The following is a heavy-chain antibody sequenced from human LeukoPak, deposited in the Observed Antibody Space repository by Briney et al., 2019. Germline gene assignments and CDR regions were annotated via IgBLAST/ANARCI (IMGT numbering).Heavy chain of an antibody. CDR2: INPNSGGT. D-gene: IGHD1-1*01. V-gene: IGHV1-2*02. CDR1: GYTFTGYY. J-gene: IGHJ3*02. Sequence: ASVKVSCKASGYTFTGYYMHWVRQPPAPGLGLMGWINPNSGGTNYAQKFQGRVTMTRDTSISTAYMELSRLRSDDTAVYYCARDRQLERRYYAFDIWGQGTMVTVSS. CDR3: ARDRQLERRYYAFDI.